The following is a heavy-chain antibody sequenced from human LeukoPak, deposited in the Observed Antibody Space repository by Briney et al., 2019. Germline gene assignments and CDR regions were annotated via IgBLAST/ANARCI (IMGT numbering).Heavy chain of an antibody. CDR2: INPNSGGT. D-gene: IGHD6-19*01. Sequence: ASVKVSCKASGYTFTGYYMHWVRQAPGQGLEWMGRINPNSGGTNYAQKFQGRVTMTRDTSISTAYMELSRLRSDDTAVYYCARSYSSGWYPGYWGQETLVTVSS. V-gene: IGHV1-2*06. CDR1: GYTFTGYY. CDR3: ARSYSSGWYPGY. J-gene: IGHJ4*02.